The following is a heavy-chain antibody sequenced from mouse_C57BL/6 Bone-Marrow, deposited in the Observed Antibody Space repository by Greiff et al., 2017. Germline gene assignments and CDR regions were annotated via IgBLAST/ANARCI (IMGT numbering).Heavy chain of an antibody. CDR1: GYAFSSSW. Sequence: QVQLQQSGPELVKPGASVKISCKASGYAFSSSWMNWVKQRPGKGLEWIGRIYPGDGDTNYNGKFKGKATLTADKSSSTAYMQISSLTSADSAVYFCAKGYFDVWGTGTKVTVSS. J-gene: IGHJ1*03. V-gene: IGHV1-82*01. CDR2: IYPGDGDT. CDR3: AKGYFDV.